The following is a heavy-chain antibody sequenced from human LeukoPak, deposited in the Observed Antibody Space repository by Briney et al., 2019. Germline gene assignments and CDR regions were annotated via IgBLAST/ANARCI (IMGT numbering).Heavy chain of an antibody. CDR1: GSSISSGGYY. CDR3: AGLSLRMSIAAAGTFDY. D-gene: IGHD6-13*01. J-gene: IGHJ4*02. V-gene: IGHV4-61*08. CDR2: IYYSGST. Sequence: SETLSLTCTVSGSSISSGGYYWSWIRQHPGKGLEWIGYIYYSGSTNYNPSLKSRVTISVDTSKNQFSLKLSPVTAADTAVYYCAGLSLRMSIAAAGTFDYWGQGTLVTVSS.